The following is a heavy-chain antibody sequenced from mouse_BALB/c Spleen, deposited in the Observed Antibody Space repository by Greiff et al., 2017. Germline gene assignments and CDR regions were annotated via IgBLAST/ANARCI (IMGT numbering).Heavy chain of an antibody. CDR2: ISYDGSN. J-gene: IGHJ4*01. CDR3: ARDGFGLGMDY. V-gene: IGHV3-6*02. Sequence: ESGPGLVKPSQSLSLTCSVTGYSITSGYYWNWIRQFPGNKLEWMGYISYDGSNNYNPSLKNRISITRDTSKNQFFLKLNSVTTEDTATCYCARDGFGLGMDYWGQGTSVTVSS. CDR1: GYSITSGYY.